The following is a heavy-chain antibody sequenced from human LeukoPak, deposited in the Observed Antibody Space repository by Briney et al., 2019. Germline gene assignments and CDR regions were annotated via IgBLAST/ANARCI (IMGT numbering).Heavy chain of an antibody. CDR2: ISSSGSTI. CDR1: GFTFSDYY. J-gene: IGHJ4*02. V-gene: IGHV3-11*01. CDR3: ARDYYYDSSGYYYSFGY. Sequence: PGGSLRLSCAASGFTFSDYYMSWIRQAPGKGLEWVSHISSSGSTIYYADSVKGRFTISRDNAKNSLYLQMNSLRAEDTAVYYCARDYYYDSSGYYYSFGYWGQGTLVTVSS. D-gene: IGHD3-22*01.